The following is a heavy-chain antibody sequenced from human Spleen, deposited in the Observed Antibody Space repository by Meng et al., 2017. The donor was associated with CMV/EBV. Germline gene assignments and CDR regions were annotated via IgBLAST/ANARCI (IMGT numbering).Heavy chain of an antibody. CDR2: ISGGST. CDR1: GSTVSSNE. Sequence: GGFLRLSCAASGSTVSSNEMSWVRQAPGKGLEWVSSISGGSTYYADSVKRRFTISRDNSKNTLYLQMNSLRAEDTTVYYCARADYSDPFDYWGQGTLVTVSS. CDR3: ARADYSDPFDY. J-gene: IGHJ4*02. V-gene: IGHV3-38-3*01. D-gene: IGHD4-11*01.